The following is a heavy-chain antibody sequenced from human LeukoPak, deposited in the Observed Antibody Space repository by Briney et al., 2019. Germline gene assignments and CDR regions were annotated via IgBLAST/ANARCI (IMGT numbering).Heavy chain of an antibody. CDR2: INPNSGGT. CDR3: ARPRGYYYPLDY. V-gene: IGHV1-2*02. CDR1: GYSFTGYY. Sequence: GASVKVSCKASGYSFTGYYIHWVRQAPGQGLEWMGWINPNSGGTNYAQKFQGRVTMTRDTSISTAYMELSRLRSDDTAVYYCARPRGYYYPLDYWGQGTLVTVSS. J-gene: IGHJ4*02. D-gene: IGHD3-10*01.